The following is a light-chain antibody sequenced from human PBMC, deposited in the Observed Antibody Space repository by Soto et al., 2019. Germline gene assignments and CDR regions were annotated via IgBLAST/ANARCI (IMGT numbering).Light chain of an antibody. CDR3: QQRTNWPPLT. Sequence: EIVLTQSPATLSLSPGERATLSCRASQSLSSYLAWYQQKPGQAPRLLIYDISKRATGIPARFSGSGSGTDFTLTISSLEPEDFAVYYCQQRTNWPPLTFGGGTKVEIK. CDR1: QSLSSY. J-gene: IGKJ4*01. CDR2: DIS. V-gene: IGKV3-11*01.